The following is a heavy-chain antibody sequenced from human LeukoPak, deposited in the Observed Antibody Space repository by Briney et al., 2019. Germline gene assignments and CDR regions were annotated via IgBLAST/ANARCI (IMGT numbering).Heavy chain of an antibody. V-gene: IGHV3-21*01. CDR3: AREMSSSSGFDY. Sequence: GSLRLSCAASGVTFSSYSMNWVRPAPGKGLEWVSSIGSSRMYIYYAASVQGRFTISRDNAKNSLYLQVNSLRAEDTAVYYCAREMSSSSGFDYWGQGTLVTVSS. CDR1: GVTFSSYS. J-gene: IGHJ4*02. D-gene: IGHD6-6*01. CDR2: IGSSRMYI.